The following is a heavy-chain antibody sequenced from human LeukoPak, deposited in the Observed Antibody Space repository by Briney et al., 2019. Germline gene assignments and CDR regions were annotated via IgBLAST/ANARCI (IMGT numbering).Heavy chain of an antibody. J-gene: IGHJ5*02. CDR3: ARARAWYCSGGSCYWFDP. CDR1: GYTFTSYG. CDR2: ISAYNGNT. D-gene: IGHD2-15*01. V-gene: IGHV1-18*01. Sequence: ASVKVSCKASGYTFTSYGISWVRQAPGQGLEWMGWISAYNGNTNYAQKLQGRGTMTTDTSTSTAYMELRSLRSDDTAVYYCARARAWYCSGGSCYWFDPWGQGTLVTVSS.